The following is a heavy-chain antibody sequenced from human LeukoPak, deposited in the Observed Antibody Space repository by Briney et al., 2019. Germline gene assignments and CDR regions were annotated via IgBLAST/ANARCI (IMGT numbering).Heavy chain of an antibody. CDR2: IYTSGST. CDR1: GGSISSYY. J-gene: IGHJ4*02. D-gene: IGHD3-16*02. V-gene: IGHV4-4*07. Sequence: SETLSLTCTVSGGSISSYYWSWIRQPAGKGLEWIGRIYTSGSTNYNPSLKSRVSISVDTSKNQFSLKLSSVTVADTSVYYCARARYTTFVFDYWGQGTLVTVSS. CDR3: ARARYTTFVFDY.